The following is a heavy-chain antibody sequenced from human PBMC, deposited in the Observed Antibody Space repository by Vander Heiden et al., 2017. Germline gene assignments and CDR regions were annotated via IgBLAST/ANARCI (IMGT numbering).Heavy chain of an antibody. D-gene: IGHD2-15*01. Sequence: EVKLVESGGGLVQPGGPLRVSCAASGFTSSSYWMSWVRQAPGKGLEWVANIKQDGSEKYYVDSVKGRFTISRDNSKNSLYLQMNSLSAEDAAVYYCARDCSGATCYPNYYYGMDVWGQGTTVTVSS. J-gene: IGHJ6*02. CDR1: GFTSSSYW. CDR3: ARDCSGATCYPNYYYGMDV. CDR2: IKQDGSEK. V-gene: IGHV3-7*01.